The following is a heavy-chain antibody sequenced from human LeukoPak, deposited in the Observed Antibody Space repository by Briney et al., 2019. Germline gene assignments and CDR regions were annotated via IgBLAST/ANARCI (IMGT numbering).Heavy chain of an antibody. CDR2: INAGNGNT. CDR1: GYTFTSYA. Sequence: GASVKVSCKASGYTFTSYAMHWVRQAAGQRLEWMGWINAGNGNTKYSQKFQGRVTITRDTSASTAYMELSSLRSEDTAVYYCARAYYGSGSYFYWGQGTLVTVSS. CDR3: ARAYYGSGSYFY. V-gene: IGHV1-3*01. D-gene: IGHD3-10*01. J-gene: IGHJ4*02.